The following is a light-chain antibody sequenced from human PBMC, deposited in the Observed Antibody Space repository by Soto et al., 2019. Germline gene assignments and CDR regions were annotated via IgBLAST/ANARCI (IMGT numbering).Light chain of an antibody. J-gene: IGLJ1*01. V-gene: IGLV1-51*01. CDR3: GTLDSSLSAYF. CDR2: DDN. Sequence: QSVLTQPPSVSAAPGQKVTISCSGSSSNIGNNYVSWYQQLPGTAPKFLIYDDNKRPSGIPDRFSGSKSGTSATLGITGLQTGDEADYYCGTLDSSLSAYFFGTGTKLTVL. CDR1: SSNIGNNY.